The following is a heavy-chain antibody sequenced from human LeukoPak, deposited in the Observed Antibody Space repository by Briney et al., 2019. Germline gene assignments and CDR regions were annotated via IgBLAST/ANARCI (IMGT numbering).Heavy chain of an antibody. J-gene: IGHJ4*02. CDR1: VYTFTSYY. D-gene: IGHD3-16*01. CDR3: ARVGSMGDYFDY. CDR2: INPSGGST. Sequence: ALVKVSCKASVYTFTSYYMHWVRQAPGQGLEWMGIINPSGGSTSYAQKFQGRVTMTRDTSTSTVYMELSSLRSEDTAVYYCARVGSMGDYFDYWGQGTLVTVSS. V-gene: IGHV1-46*01.